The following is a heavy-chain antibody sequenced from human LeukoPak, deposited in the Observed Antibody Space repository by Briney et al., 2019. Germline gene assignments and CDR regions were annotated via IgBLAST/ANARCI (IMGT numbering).Heavy chain of an antibody. CDR3: ARVYSNSWYSGYLYMDV. Sequence: GGSLRLSCAASGFTLSSYWMHWVRQAPGKGLVWVSRINSDGSSTSYADSVKGRFTISRDNAKKSLYLQMSSLRAEDTAVYYCARVYSNSWYSGYLYMDVWGKGTTVTVSS. V-gene: IGHV3-74*01. J-gene: IGHJ6*03. CDR1: GFTLSSYW. CDR2: INSDGSST. D-gene: IGHD6-13*01.